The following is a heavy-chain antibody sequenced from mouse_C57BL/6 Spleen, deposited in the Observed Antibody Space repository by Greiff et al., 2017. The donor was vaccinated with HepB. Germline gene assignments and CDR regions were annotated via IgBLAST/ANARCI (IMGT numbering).Heavy chain of an antibody. CDR2: IHPNSGST. D-gene: IGHD1-1*01. CDR1: GYTFTSYW. CDR3: ARGGFTTVVANFDY. J-gene: IGHJ2*01. V-gene: IGHV1-64*01. Sequence: QVQLQQSGAELVKPGASVKLSCKASGYTFTSYWMHWVKQRPGQGLEWIGMIHPNSGSTNYNEKFKSKATLTVDKSSSTAYMQLSSLTSEDSAVYYCARGGFTTVVANFDYWGQGTTLTVSS.